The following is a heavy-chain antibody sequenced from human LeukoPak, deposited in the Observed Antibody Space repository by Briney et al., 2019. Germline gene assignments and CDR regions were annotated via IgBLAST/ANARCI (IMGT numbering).Heavy chain of an antibody. V-gene: IGHV1-46*01. CDR1: GYTFTSYG. CDR3: ARARGMRRDAVDI. CDR2: INPSGGST. Sequence: GASVKVSCKASGYTFTSYGISCVRQAPGQGLEWMGIINPSGGSTSYAQKFQGRVTMSRDTSTSTVYMELNSLTSEDTAVYYCARARGMRRDAVDIWGRGTMVTVSS. J-gene: IGHJ3*02.